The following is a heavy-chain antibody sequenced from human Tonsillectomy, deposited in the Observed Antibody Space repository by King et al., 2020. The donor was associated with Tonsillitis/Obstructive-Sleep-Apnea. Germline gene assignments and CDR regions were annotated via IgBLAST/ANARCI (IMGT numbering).Heavy chain of an antibody. D-gene: IGHD4-23*01. CDR1: GFTFSSYG. CDR3: ARDREDYGGWGLI. V-gene: IGHV3-33*01. CDR2: IWYVGSNK. J-gene: IGHJ3*02. Sequence: QLVQSGGGVVQPGRSLRLSCAASGFTFSSYGMHWVCQAPGKGLEWVAVIWYVGSNKYYADSVKGRFTIPRDNSNHTLYLQMNSLRAEDTAVYYCARDREDYGGWGLIWGQGTMVTVSS.